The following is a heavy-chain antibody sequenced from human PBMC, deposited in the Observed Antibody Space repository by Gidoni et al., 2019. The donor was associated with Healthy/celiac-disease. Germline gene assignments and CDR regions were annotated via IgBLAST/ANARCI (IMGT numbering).Heavy chain of an antibody. J-gene: IGHJ2*01. D-gene: IGHD4-17*01. V-gene: IGHV4-39*01. CDR3: ARRPTVTTIDWYFDL. Sequence: LEWIGSIYYSGSTYYNPSLKSRVTISVDTSKNQFSLKLSSVTAADTAVYYCARRPTVTTIDWYFDLWGRGTLVTVSS. CDR2: IYYSGST.